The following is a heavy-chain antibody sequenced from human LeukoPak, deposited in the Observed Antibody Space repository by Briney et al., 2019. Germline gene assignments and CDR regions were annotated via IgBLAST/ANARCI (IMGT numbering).Heavy chain of an antibody. CDR1: GGSINSSSYY. J-gene: IGHJ3*02. Sequence: SETLSLTCTVSGGSINSSSYYWGWIRQPPGKGLEWIGSIYYSGSTYYNPSLKSRVTISVDTSKNQFSLKLSSVTAADTAVYYCARVHYYDSSGYYHYAFDIWGQGTMVTVSS. CDR3: ARVHYYDSSGYYHYAFDI. D-gene: IGHD3-22*01. V-gene: IGHV4-39*07. CDR2: IYYSGST.